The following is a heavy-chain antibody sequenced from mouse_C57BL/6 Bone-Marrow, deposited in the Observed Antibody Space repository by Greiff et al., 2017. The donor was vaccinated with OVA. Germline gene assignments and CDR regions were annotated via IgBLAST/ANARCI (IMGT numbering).Heavy chain of an antibody. CDR2: ISDGGSYT. J-gene: IGHJ1*03. D-gene: IGHD2-12*01. CDR1: GFTFSSYA. CDR3: ARTIRYFDV. V-gene: IGHV5-4*01. Sequence: VQLKQSGGGLVKPGGSLKLSCAASGFTFSSYAMSWVRQTPEKRLEWVATISDGGSYTYYPDNVKGRFTISRDNAKNNLYLQMSHLKSEDTAMYYCARTIRYFDVWGTGTTVTVSS.